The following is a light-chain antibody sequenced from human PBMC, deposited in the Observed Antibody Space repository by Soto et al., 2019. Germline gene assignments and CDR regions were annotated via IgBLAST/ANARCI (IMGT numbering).Light chain of an antibody. V-gene: IGKV1-9*01. J-gene: IGKJ5*01. Sequence: DIQLTQSPSFLSASVGDRVTITCRASQGISSYLAWYQQKPGKAPRLLIYAASTLQSGVPSRFSGSRSATDFTLTISSLQPEDFATYYCXQLNSYPITFGQGTRLEIK. CDR2: AAS. CDR3: XQLNSYPIT. CDR1: QGISSY.